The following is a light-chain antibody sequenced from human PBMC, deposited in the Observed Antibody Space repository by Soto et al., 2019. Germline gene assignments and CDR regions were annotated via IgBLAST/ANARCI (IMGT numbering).Light chain of an antibody. V-gene: IGLV3-21*02. J-gene: IGLJ2*01. Sequence: SYELTQPPSVSVAPGQTATFICGGDNIGYKTVHWYQQRPGQAPVLVVYDASDRPSGIRERFSGSNAGNTATLTINRVEAGEEADYYCQVWDSGSDLFGGGTKLTVL. CDR2: DAS. CDR3: QVWDSGSDL. CDR1: NIGYKT.